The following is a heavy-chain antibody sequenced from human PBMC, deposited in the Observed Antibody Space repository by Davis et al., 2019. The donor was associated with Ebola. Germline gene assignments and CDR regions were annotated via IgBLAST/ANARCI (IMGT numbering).Heavy chain of an antibody. Sequence: AASAKVSCKASAYTFTSYDVNWVRQASGQGLEWMGWMNPNGGDTVYAQKFQGRVTMTRNTSISTAYMELSSLRSEDTAVYYCARVAPRQQLGVGYWGQGTLVTVSS. V-gene: IGHV1-8*01. J-gene: IGHJ4*02. D-gene: IGHD6-13*01. CDR3: ARVAPRQQLGVGY. CDR2: MNPNGGDT. CDR1: AYTFTSYD.